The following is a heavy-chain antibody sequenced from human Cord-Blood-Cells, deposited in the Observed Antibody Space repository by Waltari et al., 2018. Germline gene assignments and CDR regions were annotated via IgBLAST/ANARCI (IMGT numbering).Heavy chain of an antibody. Sequence: SWVRQAPGKGLEWVANIKQDGSEKYYVDSVKGRFTISRDNAKNSLYLQMNSLRAEDTAVYYCATTGNYDAFDIWGQGTMVTVSS. V-gene: IGHV3-7*01. CDR2: IKQDGSEK. D-gene: IGHD1-7*01. CDR3: ATTGNYDAFDI. J-gene: IGHJ3*02.